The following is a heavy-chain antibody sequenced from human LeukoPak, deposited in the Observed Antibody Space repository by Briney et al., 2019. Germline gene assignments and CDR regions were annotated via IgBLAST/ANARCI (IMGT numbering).Heavy chain of an antibody. CDR3: AKGDKMLTWRRTYNRFDP. D-gene: IGHD3-16*01. CDR1: GFTIIGYA. J-gene: IGHJ5*02. V-gene: IGHV3-30*04. CDR2: ISHDATE. Sequence: PGGSLRLSCAASGFTIIGYAMYWVRQAPGKGLEFVASISHDATERYRESVKGRFTISRDTSKNTVYLQMNSLRAEDTAVYYCAKGDKMLTWRRTYNRFDPWGQGTLVTVSS.